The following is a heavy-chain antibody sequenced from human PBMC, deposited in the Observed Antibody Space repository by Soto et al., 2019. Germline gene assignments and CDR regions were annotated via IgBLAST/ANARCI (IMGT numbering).Heavy chain of an antibody. V-gene: IGHV4-39*01. CDR3: AAYYDFWSGYFDY. D-gene: IGHD3-3*01. Sequence: SETLSLTCTVSGGSISSSSYYWGWIRQPPGKGLEWIGSIYYSGSTYYNPSLKSRVTISVDTSKNQFSLKLSSVTAADTAVYYCAAYYDFWSGYFDYWGQGTLVTVSS. CDR1: GGSISSSSYY. J-gene: IGHJ4*02. CDR2: IYYSGST.